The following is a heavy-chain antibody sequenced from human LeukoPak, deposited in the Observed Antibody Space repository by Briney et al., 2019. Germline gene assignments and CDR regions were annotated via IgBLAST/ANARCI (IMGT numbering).Heavy chain of an antibody. CDR3: TRAIIVALGTGPFEI. J-gene: IGHJ3*02. D-gene: IGHD6-13*01. Sequence: GGSLRLSCAASGFSFRSYTMNWVRLAPGRGLEWVSAIIGTSEMHYADSVKGRFTVSRDNDKNSLFLQLYSLSVEDTAVYYCTRAIIVALGTGPFEIWGQGTVVTVSS. CDR2: IIGTSEM. CDR1: GFSFRSYT. V-gene: IGHV3-21*06.